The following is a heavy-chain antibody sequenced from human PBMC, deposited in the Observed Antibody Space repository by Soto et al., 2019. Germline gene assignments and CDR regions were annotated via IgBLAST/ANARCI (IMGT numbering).Heavy chain of an antibody. J-gene: IGHJ5*02. CDR1: GFTFSSYA. CDR3: AKDRASSAVTNWFDP. D-gene: IGHD4-17*01. V-gene: IGHV3-23*01. CDR2: ISGSGGST. Sequence: EVQLLESGGGLVQPGGSLRLSCAASGFTFSSYAMSWVRQAPGKGLEWVSAISGSGGSTYYADSVKGRFTISRDNSKNTLYLQMNSLRAEDTAVYYCAKDRASSAVTNWFDPWAREPWSPSPQ.